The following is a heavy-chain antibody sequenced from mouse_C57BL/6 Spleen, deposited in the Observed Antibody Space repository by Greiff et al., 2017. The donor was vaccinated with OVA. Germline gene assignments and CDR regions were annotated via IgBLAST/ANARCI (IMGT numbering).Heavy chain of an antibody. CDR2: INPNNGGT. Sequence: EVQLQQSGPELVKPGASVKISCKASGYTFTDYYMNWVKQSHGKSLEWIGDINPNNGGTSYNQKFKGKATLTVDKSSSTAYMELRSLTSEDSAVYYCARADYYGSPAWFAYWGQGTLVTVSA. J-gene: IGHJ3*01. CDR1: GYTFTDYY. D-gene: IGHD1-1*01. CDR3: ARADYYGSPAWFAY. V-gene: IGHV1-26*01.